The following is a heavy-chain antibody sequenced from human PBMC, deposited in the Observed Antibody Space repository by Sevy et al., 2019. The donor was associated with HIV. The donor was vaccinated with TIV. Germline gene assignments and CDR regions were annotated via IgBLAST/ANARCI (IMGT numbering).Heavy chain of an antibody. D-gene: IGHD1-1*01. J-gene: IGHJ3*01. V-gene: IGHV5-51*01. CDR1: GYRFSNNW. Sequence: GESLKISCQGSGYRFSNNWVAWVRQGPGKGLEWMGMICPGNSDTRYSPSFQGQVIISADKSISTDYVQWRSLKASDTAIYYCASGDNLPLDGFDFWGQGTGVTVSS. CDR2: ICPGNSDT. CDR3: ASGDNLPLDGFDF.